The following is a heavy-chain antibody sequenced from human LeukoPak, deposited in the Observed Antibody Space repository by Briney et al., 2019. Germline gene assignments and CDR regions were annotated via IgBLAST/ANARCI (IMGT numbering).Heavy chain of an antibody. CDR3: ARVAALLWFGELFSPFDY. CDR1: GYTFTSYA. CDR2: INAGNGNT. Sequence: ASVKVSCKASGYTFTSYAMHWVRQAPGQRLEWMGWINAGNGNTKYSQKFQGRVTITRDTSASTAYMELSSLRSEDTAVYYCARVAALLWFGELFSPFDYWGQGTLVTVSS. V-gene: IGHV1-3*01. D-gene: IGHD3-10*01. J-gene: IGHJ4*02.